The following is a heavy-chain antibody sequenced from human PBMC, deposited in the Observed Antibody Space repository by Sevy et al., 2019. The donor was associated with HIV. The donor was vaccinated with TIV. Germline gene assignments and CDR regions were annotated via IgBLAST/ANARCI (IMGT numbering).Heavy chain of an antibody. CDR1: GGSVSSGSYY. CDR3: GRDYPQWNGFDI. Sequence: SENLSLTCIVSGGSVSSGSYYWSWIRQPPGEGLDWIGYIYYSGSTNYNPSLKSRVTISLDTSKNHFSLKLSSVTAADTAVYDWGRDYPQWNGFDIGGEGRVVTVSS. J-gene: IGHJ3*02. CDR2: IYYSGST. D-gene: IGHD2-8*01. V-gene: IGHV4-61*01.